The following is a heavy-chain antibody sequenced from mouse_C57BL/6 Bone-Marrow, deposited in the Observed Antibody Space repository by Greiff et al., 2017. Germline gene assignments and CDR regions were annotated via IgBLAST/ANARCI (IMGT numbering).Heavy chain of an antibody. V-gene: IGHV2-2*01. D-gene: IGHD1-1*01. J-gene: IGHJ3*01. CDR3: ARNYYGSSYMAY. CDR1: GFSLTSYG. Sequence: VQLQQSGPGLVQPSPSLSITCTVSGFSLTSYGVHWVRQSPGKGLEWLGVIWSGGSTDYNAAFISRLSISKDNSTCQVFFKMNSLQADDTAIYYCARNYYGSSYMAYWGQGTLVTVSA. CDR2: IWSGGST.